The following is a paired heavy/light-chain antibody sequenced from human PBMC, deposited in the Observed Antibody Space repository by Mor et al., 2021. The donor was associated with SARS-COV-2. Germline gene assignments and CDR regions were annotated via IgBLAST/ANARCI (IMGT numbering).Heavy chain of an antibody. CDR1: GFTFSNAW. CDR2: IKSKTDGGTP. CDR3: TTDRYYYGMDV. J-gene: IGHJ6*02. Sequence: EVQLVESGGGLAKPGGSLRLSCAASGFTFSNAWMSWVRQAPGKGLEWVGRIKSKTDGGTPDYGAPVKGRFTISRDDSRNTLYLQMNSLKTEDTAVYYCTTDRYYYGMDVWGQGTTVTVSS. V-gene: IGHV3-15*01.
Light chain of an antibody. CDR3: SSYTSSDVL. J-gene: IGLJ2*01. V-gene: IGLV2-14*01. Sequence: QSALTQPASVSGSPGQSITISCTGTSSDVSGNKYVSWYQQYPGKAPQLIIYDVSTRPSGVSNRFSGSKSDNTASLTISGLQAEDEADYYCSSYTSSDVLFGGGTKLTVL. CDR2: DVS. CDR1: SSDVSGNKY.